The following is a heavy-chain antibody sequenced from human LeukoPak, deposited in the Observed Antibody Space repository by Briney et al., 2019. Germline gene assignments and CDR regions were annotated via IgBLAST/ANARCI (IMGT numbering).Heavy chain of an antibody. CDR2: ISSSSSYI. Sequence: GGSLRLSCAASGFTFSSYSMNWVRQAPGKGLEWVSSISSSSSYIYYADSVKGRFTISRDSAKNSLYLQMNSLRAEDTAVYYCARDPTMVRGVIIAPDYFDYWGQGTLVTVSS. J-gene: IGHJ4*02. CDR3: ARDPTMVRGVIIAPDYFDY. D-gene: IGHD3-10*01. CDR1: GFTFSSYS. V-gene: IGHV3-21*01.